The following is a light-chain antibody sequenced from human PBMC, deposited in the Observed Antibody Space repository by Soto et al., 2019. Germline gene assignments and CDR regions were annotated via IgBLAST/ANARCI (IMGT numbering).Light chain of an antibody. CDR3: AVWDDSLVV. V-gene: IGLV1-47*01. J-gene: IGLJ2*01. CDR1: SSNIGRHY. CDR2: SNS. Sequence: QSVLTQPPSASGTPGQRVTISCSGRSSNIGRHYVYWYQQLPGTAPKLLIYSNSQRPSGVPDRFSGSKSGTSASLAISGLRSDDEADYYCAVWDDSLVVFGGGTKVTVL.